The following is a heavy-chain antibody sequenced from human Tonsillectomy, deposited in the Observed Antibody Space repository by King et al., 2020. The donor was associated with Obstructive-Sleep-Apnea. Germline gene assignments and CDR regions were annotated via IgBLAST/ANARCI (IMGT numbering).Heavy chain of an antibody. CDR2: LSWNSGSI. Sequence: VQLVESGGNLVQPGRSLRLSCAASGFTFDDYAMHWVRQGPGKGLEWVAGLSWNSGSIGYADSVKGRFIISRDNAKNSLYLQMNSLRLEDTALYYCAKDFGQFPSNWYGMDVWGQGTTVTVSS. CDR3: AKDFGQFPSNWYGMDV. CDR1: GFTFDDYA. V-gene: IGHV3-9*01. D-gene: IGHD6-13*01. J-gene: IGHJ6*02.